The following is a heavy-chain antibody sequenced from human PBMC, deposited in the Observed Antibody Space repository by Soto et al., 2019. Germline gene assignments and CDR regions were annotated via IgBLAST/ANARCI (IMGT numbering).Heavy chain of an antibody. J-gene: IGHJ4*02. CDR1: GFTFGDYA. V-gene: IGHV3-49*04. D-gene: IGHD6-19*01. Sequence: PGGSLRLSCTASGFTFGDYAMSWVRQAPGKGLEWVGFIRSKAYGGTTEYAASVKGRFTISRDDSKSIAYLQMNSLRAEDTAVYYCAKDPYSSGWYQGPSFDYWGQGTLVTVSS. CDR3: AKDPYSSGWYQGPSFDY. CDR2: IRSKAYGGTT.